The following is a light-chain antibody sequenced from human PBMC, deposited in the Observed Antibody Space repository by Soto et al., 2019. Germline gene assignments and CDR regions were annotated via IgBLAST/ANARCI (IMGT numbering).Light chain of an antibody. CDR2: KAS. J-gene: IGKJ1*01. V-gene: IGKV1-5*03. CDR1: QSISSW. Sequence: DIQMTQSPSTLSASVGDRVTITCRASQSISSWLAWYQQKRGKAPKILIYKASSLDSGVPSRFSGSGPGTEFTLTISSQQPDDFATYYCQQYNSYSRTVGQGTKVEIK. CDR3: QQYNSYSRT.